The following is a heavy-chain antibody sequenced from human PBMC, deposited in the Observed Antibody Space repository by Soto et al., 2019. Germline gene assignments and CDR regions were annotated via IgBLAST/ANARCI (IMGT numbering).Heavy chain of an antibody. CDR1: GGSISSGGYY. CDR3: ARGDSAMVFDY. V-gene: IGHV4-31*03. CDR2: IYYSGST. D-gene: IGHD5-18*01. Sequence: PSETLSLTCTVSGGSISSGGYYWSWIRQHPGKGLEWIGYIYYSGSTYYNPSLKSRVTISLDTSKNQFSLKLSSVTAADTAVYYCARGDSAMVFDYWGQGTLVTVSS. J-gene: IGHJ4*02.